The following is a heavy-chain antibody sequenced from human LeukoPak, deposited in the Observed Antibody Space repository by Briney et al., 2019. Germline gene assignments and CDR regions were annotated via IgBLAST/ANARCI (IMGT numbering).Heavy chain of an antibody. D-gene: IGHD3-22*01. Sequence: GGSLRLSCAASGFTFSNSNMNWVRQAPGKGLEWVSSISSSSSYIYYADSVKGRFTISRDNAKNSLYLQMNSLRAEDTAVYYCARVDSSGYYLVGACDIWGQGTMVTVSS. CDR2: ISSSSSYI. V-gene: IGHV3-21*01. CDR1: GFTFSNSN. J-gene: IGHJ3*02. CDR3: ARVDSSGYYLVGACDI.